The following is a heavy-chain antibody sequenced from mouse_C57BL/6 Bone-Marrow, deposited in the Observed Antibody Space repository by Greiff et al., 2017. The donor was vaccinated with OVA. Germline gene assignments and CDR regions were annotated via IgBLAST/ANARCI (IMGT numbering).Heavy chain of an antibody. CDR3: TTYYGSSSFAY. CDR1: GFNITDDY. V-gene: IGHV14-4*01. Sequence: VQLQQSGAELVRPGASVKLSCTASGFNITDDYMHWVKQRPEQGLEWIGWIDPENGDTEYASKFQGKATITADTSSNTAYLQLSSLTSEDTAVYYCTTYYGSSSFAYWGQGTLVTVSA. J-gene: IGHJ3*01. CDR2: IDPENGDT. D-gene: IGHD1-1*01.